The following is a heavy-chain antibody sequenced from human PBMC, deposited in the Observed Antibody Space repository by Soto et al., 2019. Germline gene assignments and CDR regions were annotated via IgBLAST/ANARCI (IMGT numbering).Heavy chain of an antibody. CDR3: APDPDVYYYVSGSSA. D-gene: IGHD3-10*01. V-gene: IGHV3-30*03. Sequence: QVQLVESGGGVVQPGRSLRLSCAASGFSFSSYDIHWVRQAPGKGLEWVAVISFDGSNKYYADSVKGRFTISRDNSKNTLYRQMNSLRAEDTAVYYCAPDPDVYYYVSGSSAWGQGALVTVSS. CDR1: GFSFSSYD. J-gene: IGHJ5*02. CDR2: ISFDGSNK.